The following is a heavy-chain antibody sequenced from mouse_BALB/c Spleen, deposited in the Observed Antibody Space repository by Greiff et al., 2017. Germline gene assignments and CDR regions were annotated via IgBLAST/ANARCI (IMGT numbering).Heavy chain of an antibody. V-gene: IGHV3-8*02. J-gene: IGHJ4*01. Sequence: EVQVVESGPSLVKPSQTLSLTCSVTGDSITSGYWNWIRKFPGNKLEYMGYISYSGSTYYNPSLKSRISITRDTSKNQYYLQLNSVTTEDTATYYCARCPGDPYYAMDYWGQGTSVTVSS. CDR3: ARCPGDPYYAMDY. CDR2: ISYSGST. CDR1: GDSITSGY.